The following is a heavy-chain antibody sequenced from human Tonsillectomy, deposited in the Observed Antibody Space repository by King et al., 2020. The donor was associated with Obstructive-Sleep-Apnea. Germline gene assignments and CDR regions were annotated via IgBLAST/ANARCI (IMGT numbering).Heavy chain of an antibody. V-gene: IGHV4-39*07. CDR1: GGSISSSNYY. D-gene: IGHD6-13*01. CDR3: AGAPIAADGSHV. Sequence: QLQESGPGLVKPSETLYLTCTVSGGSISSSNYYWGWIRQPPGKGLEWIGSIYYSGSTYYNPSLKSRVTISVDTSKNQFSLKLSSVTAADTAVYYCAGAPIAADGSHVWGQGTLVTVSS. CDR2: IYYSGST. J-gene: IGHJ4*02.